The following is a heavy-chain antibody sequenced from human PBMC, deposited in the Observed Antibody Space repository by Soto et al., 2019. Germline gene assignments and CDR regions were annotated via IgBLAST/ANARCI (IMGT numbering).Heavy chain of an antibody. V-gene: IGHV5-51*01. CDR1: GYTFTDYW. Sequence: GESLKISCKGSGYTFTDYWIGWVRQLPGKGLEWMGSIHPGDSDTRYSPSFQGHVTITVDKSTNTAYLQWNSLKASDTAMYYCARHRGREGYYYGMDVWGQGTTVTVSS. J-gene: IGHJ6*02. CDR3: ARHRGREGYYYGMDV. CDR2: IHPGDSDT.